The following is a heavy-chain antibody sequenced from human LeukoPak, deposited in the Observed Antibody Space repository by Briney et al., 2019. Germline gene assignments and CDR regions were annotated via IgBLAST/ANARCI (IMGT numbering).Heavy chain of an antibody. J-gene: IGHJ4*02. CDR2: IKQDGSEK. CDR1: EFTFSSHW. D-gene: IGHD3-10*01. Sequence: GGSLRLSCAASEFTFSSHWMSWVRQAPGKGLEWVANIKQDGSEKYYVDSVKGRFTISRDNTKSSLYLQMNSLRAEDTAVYYCAREFLWFGQLSQPHFDYWGQGTLVTVSS. V-gene: IGHV3-7*01. CDR3: AREFLWFGQLSQPHFDY.